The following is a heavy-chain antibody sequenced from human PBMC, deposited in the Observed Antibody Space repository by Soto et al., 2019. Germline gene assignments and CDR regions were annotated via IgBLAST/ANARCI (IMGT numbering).Heavy chain of an antibody. J-gene: IGHJ2*01. D-gene: IGHD2-15*01. CDR1: GGSISSGGYS. V-gene: IGHV4-30-2*01. CDR3: ARGPVVVVAATPGYFDL. CDR2: IYHSGST. Sequence: QLQLQESGSGLVKPSQTLSLTCAVSGGSISSGGYSWSWIRQPPGKGLEWIGYIYHSGSTYYNPPRKVRVTISVDRSKNQFALKLSSVTAADTAVYYCARGPVVVVAATPGYFDLWGRGTLVTVSS.